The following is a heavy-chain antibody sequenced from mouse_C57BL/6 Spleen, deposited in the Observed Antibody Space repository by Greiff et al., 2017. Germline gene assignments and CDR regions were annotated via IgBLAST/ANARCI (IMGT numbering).Heavy chain of an antibody. CDR1: GFTFSSYA. Sequence: DVQLVESGEGLVKPGGSLKLSCAASGFTFSSYAMSWVRQTPEKRLEWVAYISSGGDYIYYADTVKGRFTISRDNARNTLYLQMSSLKSEDTAMYYCTREAYSSGYVYFDYWGQGTTLTVSS. CDR3: TREAYSSGYVYFDY. V-gene: IGHV5-9-1*02. J-gene: IGHJ2*01. D-gene: IGHD3-2*02. CDR2: ISSGGDYI.